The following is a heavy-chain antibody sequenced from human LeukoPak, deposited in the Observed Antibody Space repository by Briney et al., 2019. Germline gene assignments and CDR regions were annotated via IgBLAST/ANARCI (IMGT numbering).Heavy chain of an antibody. J-gene: IGHJ4*02. CDR2: MRYDGSNK. CDR3: AKDLGYSYGYREGY. Sequence: GGTLRLSCAASGFTFSSYGMHWVRQAPGKGLEGVAFMRYDGSNKYYADSVKCRFTISRDNSKNTLYLQMYSLRAEDTAVYNCAKDLGYSYGYREGYWGQGTLVTVYS. V-gene: IGHV3-30*02. CDR1: GFTFSSYG. D-gene: IGHD5-18*01.